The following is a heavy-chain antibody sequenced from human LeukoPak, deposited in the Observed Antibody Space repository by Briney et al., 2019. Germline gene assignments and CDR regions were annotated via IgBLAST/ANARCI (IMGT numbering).Heavy chain of an antibody. D-gene: IGHD2-2*02. J-gene: IGHJ4*02. CDR2: INWNGGST. CDR3: ARALGYCSSTSCYNYYFDY. CDR1: GFTFSTYW. V-gene: IGHV3-20*01. Sequence: GGSLRLSCAASGFTFSTYWMHWVRQAPGKGLEWVSGINWNGGSTGYADSVKGRFTISRDNAKNSLYLQMNSLRAEDTALYHCARALGYCSSTSCYNYYFDYWGQGTLVTVSS.